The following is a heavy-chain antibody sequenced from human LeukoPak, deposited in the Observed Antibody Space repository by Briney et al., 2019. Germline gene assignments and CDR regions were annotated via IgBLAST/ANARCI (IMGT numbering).Heavy chain of an antibody. CDR3: AGASSNGVAIDATSFDL. CDR1: GFIGGDGY. Sequence: PGGSLRLSCAVSGFIGGDGYMNWVRQAPGKGLEWLSVIYRGGATYYADSVKGRFFISRDSFKNTWHLQLNSLRGEDTAVYYCAGASSNGVAIDATSFDLWGQGTRVIVSS. D-gene: IGHD2-15*01. CDR2: IYRGGAT. J-gene: IGHJ4*02. V-gene: IGHV3-66*01.